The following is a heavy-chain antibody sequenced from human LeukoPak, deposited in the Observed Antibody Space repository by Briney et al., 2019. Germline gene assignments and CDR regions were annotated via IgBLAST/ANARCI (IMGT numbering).Heavy chain of an antibody. Sequence: SETLSLTCTVSGGSISSSSYYWGWIRQPPGKGLEWVGEINHSGSTNYSPSLRRRVTISLDMSKNQFSLRLSSVTAADTAVYYCARVVTRYYYDSGSSKFSKVGYGLDVWGQGTTVTVSS. V-gene: IGHV4-39*07. CDR2: INHSGST. J-gene: IGHJ6*02. CDR1: GGSISSSSYY. D-gene: IGHD3-10*01. CDR3: ARVVTRYYYDSGSSKFSKVGYGLDV.